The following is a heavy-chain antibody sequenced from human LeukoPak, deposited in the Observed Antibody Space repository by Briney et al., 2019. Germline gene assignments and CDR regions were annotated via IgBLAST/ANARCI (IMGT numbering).Heavy chain of an antibody. J-gene: IGHJ3*02. CDR1: GFTLSSYW. Sequence: TGGSLRLSCAASGFTLSSYWMHWVRQAPGKGLVWVSRIKTDGSSTDYADSVRGRFTISRDNAKNTMYLQMNSLRAEDTAVYYCARGVSGTGPDIWGLGTMVTVSS. V-gene: IGHV3-74*01. CDR2: IKTDGSST. CDR3: ARGVSGTGPDI. D-gene: IGHD5/OR15-5a*01.